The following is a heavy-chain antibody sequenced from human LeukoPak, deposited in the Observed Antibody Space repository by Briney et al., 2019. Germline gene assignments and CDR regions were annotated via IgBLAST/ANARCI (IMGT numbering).Heavy chain of an antibody. J-gene: IGHJ4*02. CDR2: INTDGSST. CDR3: ARESGRDGYNNDY. CDR1: GFTFSSYW. Sequence: GGSLRLSCAASGFTFSSYWMHWVRQAPGKGLVWVSRINTDGSSTSYADSVKGRFTISRDNAKNTLYLQMNSLRAEDTAVYYCARESGRDGYNNDYWGQGTLVTVSS. D-gene: IGHD5-24*01. V-gene: IGHV3-74*01.